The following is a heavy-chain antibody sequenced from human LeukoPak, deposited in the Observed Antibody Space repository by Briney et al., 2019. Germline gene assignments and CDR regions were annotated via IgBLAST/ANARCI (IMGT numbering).Heavy chain of an antibody. CDR1: GFTFSTAW. V-gene: IGHV3-53*01. D-gene: IGHD3-16*01. J-gene: IGHJ4*02. CDR2: IYSGGST. CDR3: AKDPISDYVWGAREFDY. Sequence: GGSLRLSCAASGFTFSTAWMTWVRQAPGKGLEWVSVIYSGGSTFYADSVKGRFTISRDNSKNTLYLQMNSLRAEDTAVYYCAKDPISDYVWGAREFDYWGQGTLVTVSS.